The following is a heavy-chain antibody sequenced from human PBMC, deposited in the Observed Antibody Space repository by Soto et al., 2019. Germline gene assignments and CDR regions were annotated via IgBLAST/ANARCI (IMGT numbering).Heavy chain of an antibody. CDR1: GFTFSSYA. J-gene: IGHJ4*02. Sequence: PGGSLRLSCAASGFTFSSYAMSWVRQAPGKGLEWVSAISGSGGSTYYADSVKGRFTISKDNSKNTLYLQMNSLRAEDTAVYYCAKDGNLSGSYPPEPFDYWGQGTLVTVSS. V-gene: IGHV3-23*01. CDR3: AKDGNLSGSYPPEPFDY. CDR2: ISGSGGST. D-gene: IGHD1-26*01.